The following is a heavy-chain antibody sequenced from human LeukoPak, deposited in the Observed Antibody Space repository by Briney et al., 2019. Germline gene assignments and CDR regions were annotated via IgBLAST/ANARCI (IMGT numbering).Heavy chain of an antibody. CDR3: ARWAGVGAKYYFDY. Sequence: PSETLSLTCAVSGGSISSSNWWSWVRQPPGRGLEWIGEIYHSGSTNYNPTLKSRVTISVDKSKNQFSLKLSSVTAADTAVYYCARWAGVGAKYYFDYWGQGTLVTVSS. CDR1: GGSISSSNW. CDR2: IYHSGST. D-gene: IGHD1-26*01. J-gene: IGHJ4*02. V-gene: IGHV4-4*02.